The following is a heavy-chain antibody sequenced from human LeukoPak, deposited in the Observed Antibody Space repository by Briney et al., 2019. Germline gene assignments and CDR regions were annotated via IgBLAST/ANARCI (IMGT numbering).Heavy chain of an antibody. V-gene: IGHV3-73*01. J-gene: IGHJ6*02. CDR3: IRGAASGSYYGFDV. Sequence: GGSLRLSCAAPGFTFSGSTMHWVRQASGKGLEWVGRIRSKANYYATAYATSVKGRFTLSRDDSKNTAYLQMNSLKTEDTAVYYCIRGAASGSYYGFDVWGQGATVTVSS. D-gene: IGHD1-26*01. CDR1: GFTFSGST. CDR2: IRSKANYYAT.